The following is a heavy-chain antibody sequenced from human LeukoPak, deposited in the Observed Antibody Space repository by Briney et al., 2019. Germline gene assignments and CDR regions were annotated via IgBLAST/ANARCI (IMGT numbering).Heavy chain of an antibody. CDR1: GFTFSGSA. J-gene: IGHJ6*03. CDR3: TRVVTPYYYMDV. D-gene: IGHD2-21*02. CDR2: IGGKAISYAT. V-gene: IGHV3-73*01. Sequence: GGSLRLSCAASGFTFSGSAMHWVRQASGKGLEWVGRIGGKAISYATVYAASLKGRFTISRDDSKNTAYLQMNSLKTEDTAVYYCTRVVTPYYYMDVWGKGASVTVSS.